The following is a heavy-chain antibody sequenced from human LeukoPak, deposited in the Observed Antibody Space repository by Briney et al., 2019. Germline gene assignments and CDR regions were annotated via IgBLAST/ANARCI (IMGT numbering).Heavy chain of an antibody. D-gene: IGHD3-16*02. Sequence: GGSLRLSCAASGFTFSSYAMSWVRQAPGKGLEWVAAISGSGGSTYYADSVKGRVTISIDNSKNTVYLQMNSLRAEDTAVYYCAKDAHYVWGSYRYDYFDYWGQGTLVTVSS. V-gene: IGHV3-23*01. CDR3: AKDAHYVWGSYRYDYFDY. CDR2: ISGSGGST. CDR1: GFTFSSYA. J-gene: IGHJ4*02.